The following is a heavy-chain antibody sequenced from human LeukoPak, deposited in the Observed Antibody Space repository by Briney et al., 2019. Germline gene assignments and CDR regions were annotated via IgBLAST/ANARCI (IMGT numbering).Heavy chain of an antibody. CDR1: GFTFDDYG. CDR2: ITWDGGSA. J-gene: IGHJ6*04. V-gene: IGHV3-20*04. CDR3: AELGITMIGGV. Sequence: GGSLRLSCATSGFTFDDYGMSWVRQAPGKWLEWVSGITWDGGSAGYADSVRGRFTISRDNAMNSLYLQMNSLRAEDTAVYYCAELGITMIGGVWGKGTTVTISS. D-gene: IGHD3-10*02.